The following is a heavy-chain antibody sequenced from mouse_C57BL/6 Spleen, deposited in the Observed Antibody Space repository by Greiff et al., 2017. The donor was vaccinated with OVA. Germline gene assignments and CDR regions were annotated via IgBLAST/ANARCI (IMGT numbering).Heavy chain of an antibody. CDR1: GFTFSDFY. CDR2: SRNKANDYTT. D-gene: IGHD4-1*01. CDR3: ARDAELGLDY. V-gene: IGHV7-1*01. Sequence: EVQGVESGGGLVQSGRSLRLSCATSGFTFSDFYMEWVRQAPGKGLEWIAASRNKANDYTTEYSASVKGRFIVSRDTSQSILYLQMNALRAEDTAIYYCARDAELGLDYRGQGTTLTVSS. J-gene: IGHJ2*01.